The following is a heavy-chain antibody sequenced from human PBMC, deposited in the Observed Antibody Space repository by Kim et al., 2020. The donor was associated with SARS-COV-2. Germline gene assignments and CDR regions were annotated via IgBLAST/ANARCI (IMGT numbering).Heavy chain of an antibody. V-gene: IGHV3-7*01. CDR2: IKRDGSEK. CDR1: GFTFSNYW. J-gene: IGHJ4*02. D-gene: IGHD6-13*01. Sequence: GGSLRLSCAASGFTFSNYWMSWVRQAPGKGLEWVANIKRDGSEKYYVDSVSGRFTISRDNAQNSLFLQMNSLRVEDTAVYYCTSCGAGNYWGPGTLVTVSS. CDR3: TSCGAGNY.